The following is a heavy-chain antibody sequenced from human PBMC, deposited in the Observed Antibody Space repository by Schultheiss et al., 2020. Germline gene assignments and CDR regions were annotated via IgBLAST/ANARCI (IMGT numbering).Heavy chain of an antibody. CDR2: IYYSGST. V-gene: IGHV4-61*01. J-gene: IGHJ4*02. CDR1: GGSVSSGSYY. Sequence: SETLSLTCTVSGGSVSSGSYYWSWIRQPPGKGLEWIGYIYYSGSTNYNPSLKSRVTISVDTSKNQFSLKLSSVTAADTAVYYCARDIGRSSGWTDYWGQGTLVTVSS. D-gene: IGHD6-19*01. CDR3: ARDIGRSSGWTDY.